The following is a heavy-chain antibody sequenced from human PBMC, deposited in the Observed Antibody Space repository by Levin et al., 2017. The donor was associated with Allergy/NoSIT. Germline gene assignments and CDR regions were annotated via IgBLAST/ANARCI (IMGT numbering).Heavy chain of an antibody. J-gene: IGHJ4*02. Sequence: GGSLRLSCKGSGYSFTSYWISWVRQMPGKGLEWMGRIDPSDSYTNYSPSFQGHVTISADKSISTAYLQWSSLKASDTAMYYCARHGKGSSHGGDFWGQGTLVTVSS. CDR3: ARHGKGSSHGGDF. CDR2: IDPSDSYT. V-gene: IGHV5-10-1*01. CDR1: GYSFTSYW. D-gene: IGHD2-2*01.